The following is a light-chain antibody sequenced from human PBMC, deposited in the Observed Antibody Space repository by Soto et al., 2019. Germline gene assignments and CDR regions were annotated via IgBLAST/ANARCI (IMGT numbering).Light chain of an antibody. J-gene: IGLJ3*02. V-gene: IGLV1-40*01. Sequence: QSVLTQPPSVSGAPGQRVTISCTGSSSNIGAGYDVHWYQQLPGTAPKLLIYGNSNRPSGVPDRFSGSKSGTSASLAITGLQAEDEADYYCQSYDSSLSGSGVFGRGTKLTVL. CDR1: SSNIGAGYD. CDR2: GNS. CDR3: QSYDSSLSGSGV.